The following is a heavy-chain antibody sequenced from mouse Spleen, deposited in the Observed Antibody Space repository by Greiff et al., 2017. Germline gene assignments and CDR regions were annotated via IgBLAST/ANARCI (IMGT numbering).Heavy chain of an antibody. CDR3: ARMTGTWYFDV. J-gene: IGHJ1*03. Sequence: QVQLKQPGAELVKPGASVKLSCKASGYTFTRYWMHWVKQRPGRGLEWIGRIDPNSGGTKYNEKFKSKATLTVDKPSSTAYMQLSSLTSEDSAVYYWARMTGTWYFDVWGTGTTVTVSS. CDR1: GYTFTRYW. CDR2: IDPNSGGT. V-gene: IGHV1-72*01. D-gene: IGHD4-1*01.